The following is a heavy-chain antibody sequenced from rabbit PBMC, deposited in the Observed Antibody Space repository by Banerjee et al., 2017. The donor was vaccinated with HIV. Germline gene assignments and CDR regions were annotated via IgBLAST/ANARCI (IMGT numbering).Heavy chain of an antibody. CDR3: ARDLAGVIGWNFNL. Sequence: QSLEESGGGLVQPEGSLTLTCTASGFSFSSSYYMCWVRQAPGKGLEWIACGFPGDSGSTYYASWVNGRFTISRSTSLNTVTLQMTSLTGADTATYFCARDLAGVIGWNFNLWGQGTLVTVS. J-gene: IGHJ4*01. CDR1: GFSFSSSYY. V-gene: IGHV1S40*01. D-gene: IGHD4-1*01. CDR2: GFPGDSGST.